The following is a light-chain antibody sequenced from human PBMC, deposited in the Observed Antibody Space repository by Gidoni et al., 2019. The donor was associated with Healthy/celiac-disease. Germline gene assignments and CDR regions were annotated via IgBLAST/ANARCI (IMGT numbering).Light chain of an antibody. CDR1: SSDVGGYNY. V-gene: IGLV2-14*01. Sequence: QSALTQPAFVSGSPGQSITISCTGTSSDVGGYNYVSWYQQHPGKAPKLMIYEVSKRPSGVSNRFSGSKSGNTASLTISGLQAEDEADYYCSSYTSSSTEVFGTGTKVTVL. CDR3: SSYTSSSTEV. J-gene: IGLJ1*01. CDR2: EVS.